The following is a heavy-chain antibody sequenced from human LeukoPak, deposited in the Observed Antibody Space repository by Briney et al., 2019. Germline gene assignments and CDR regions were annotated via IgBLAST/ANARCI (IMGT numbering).Heavy chain of an antibody. CDR2: IYTSGST. J-gene: IGHJ3*02. Sequence: PSQTLSLTCTVSGGSISSYYWSWIRQPAGQGLEWIGRIYTSGSTNYNPSLKSRVTMSVDTSKNQFSLKLSSVTAADTAVYYCARVDTMIVAFDIWGQGTMVTVSS. V-gene: IGHV4-4*07. CDR1: GGSISSYY. D-gene: IGHD3-22*01. CDR3: ARVDTMIVAFDI.